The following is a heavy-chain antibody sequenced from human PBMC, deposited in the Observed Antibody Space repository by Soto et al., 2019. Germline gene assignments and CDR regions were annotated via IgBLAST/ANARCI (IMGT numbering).Heavy chain of an antibody. V-gene: IGHV5-51*01. J-gene: IGHJ6*02. CDR2: IYPGDSDT. CDR3: ARHVSSGDYRDADYYYGMDV. D-gene: IGHD4-17*01. CDR1: GYSFTSYW. Sequence: GESLKISCKGSGYSFTSYWIGWVRQMPGKGLEWMGIIYPGDSDTRYSPSFQGQVTISADKSISTAYLQWSSLKASDTAMYYCARHVSSGDYRDADYYYGMDVWGQGTTVTVSS.